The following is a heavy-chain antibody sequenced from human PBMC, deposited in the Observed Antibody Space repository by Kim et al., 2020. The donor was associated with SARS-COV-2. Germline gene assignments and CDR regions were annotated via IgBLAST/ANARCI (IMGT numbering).Heavy chain of an antibody. CDR3: ARGAYSSSSYFDY. J-gene: IGHJ4*02. D-gene: IGHD6-6*01. V-gene: IGHV3-48*02. Sequence: YAESVKGRFTISRDNAKNSLYLQMNSLRDEDTAVYYCARGAYSSSSYFDYWGQGTLVTVSS.